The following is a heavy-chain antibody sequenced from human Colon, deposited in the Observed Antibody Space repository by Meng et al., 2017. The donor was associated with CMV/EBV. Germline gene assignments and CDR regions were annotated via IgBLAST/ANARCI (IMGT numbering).Heavy chain of an antibody. V-gene: IGHV3-23*01. J-gene: IGHJ4*02. CDR2: ISGTATST. Sequence: LSCAASGFTLSSSGMSWVRQAPGKGLEWVSGISGTATSTYYADSVKGRFTISRDNSKNTLYLQMNSLRAEDTAVYYCAKDNGWLSAYWGQGTLVTVSS. D-gene: IGHD3-22*01. CDR3: AKDNGWLSAY. CDR1: GFTLSSSG.